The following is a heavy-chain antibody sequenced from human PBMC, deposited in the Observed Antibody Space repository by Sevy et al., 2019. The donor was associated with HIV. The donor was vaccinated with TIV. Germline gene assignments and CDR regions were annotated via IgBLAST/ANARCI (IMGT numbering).Heavy chain of an antibody. CDR1: GDSINNGDYY. Sequence: SETLSLTCTVSGDSINNGDYYWSWIRQHPGKGLEWIGKIYYIGTTYYNPSLKSRLRISVERSENTLSLSLRSVTAADTAVYYCARTTVTTLSSACNNWFDPWGQGTLVTVSS. V-gene: IGHV4-31*03. CDR3: ARTTVTTLSSACNNWFDP. J-gene: IGHJ5*02. D-gene: IGHD4-4*01. CDR2: IYYIGTT.